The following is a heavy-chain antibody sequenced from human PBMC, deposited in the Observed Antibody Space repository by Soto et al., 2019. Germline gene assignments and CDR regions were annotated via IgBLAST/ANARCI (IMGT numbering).Heavy chain of an antibody. D-gene: IGHD3-22*01. Sequence: SETLSLTCTVSGGSMSSYYWYWIRQPPGKGLECIGYVYYSGATNYNPSLKSRVAISIDTSKNQFSLNVRSVTAADTAVDYCARGDHYGRTGPFDSWGQGTLVTVSS. CDR3: ARGDHYGRTGPFDS. J-gene: IGHJ4*02. V-gene: IGHV4-59*01. CDR2: VYYSGAT. CDR1: GGSMSSYY.